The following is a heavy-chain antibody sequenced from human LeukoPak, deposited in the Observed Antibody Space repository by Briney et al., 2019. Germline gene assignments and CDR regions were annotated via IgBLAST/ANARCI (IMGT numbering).Heavy chain of an antibody. CDR3: ARWDRFHGV. CDR1: GFTFSTYS. D-gene: IGHD1-14*01. J-gene: IGHJ4*02. Sequence: GGSLRLSCAASGFTFSTYSMNWVRQAPGQGLEWVSSISSSSTYIYYADSVKGRFTISRDNSRNSLYLQMNNLRAEDTAVYYCARWDRFHGVWGQGTLVTVSS. V-gene: IGHV3-21*01. CDR2: ISSSSTYI.